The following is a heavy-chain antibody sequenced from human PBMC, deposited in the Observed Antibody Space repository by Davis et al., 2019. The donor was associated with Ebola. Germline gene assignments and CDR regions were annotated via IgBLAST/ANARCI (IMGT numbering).Heavy chain of an antibody. CDR3: ARAVFHEVLDY. CDR2: VSHSEREK. J-gene: IGHJ4*02. D-gene: IGHD3-3*01. V-gene: IGHV3-30*04. Sequence: GESLKISCAASGFTFRNYAMHWVRQAPGKGLEWVAVVSHSEREKFYADSVKGRFTISSDNSENTLYLQMNSLTADDTAVYYCARAVFHEVLDYWGQGTPVTVSS. CDR1: GFTFRNYA.